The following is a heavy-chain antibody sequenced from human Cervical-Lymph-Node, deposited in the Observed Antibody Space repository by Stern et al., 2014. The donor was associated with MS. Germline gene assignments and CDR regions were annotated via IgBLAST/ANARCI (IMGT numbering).Heavy chain of an antibody. Sequence: VQLVESGAEVKKPGSSVKVSCKASGGTFSSYAISWVRQAPGKGLEWLGGIIPIFGTANYAQQFQGRVTITADESTSTAYMELSSLRSEDTAVYYCARGELKEGLVRGMDVWGQGTTVTVSS. V-gene: IGHV1-69*01. J-gene: IGHJ6*02. D-gene: IGHD1-26*01. CDR3: ARGELKEGLVRGMDV. CDR1: GGTFSSYA. CDR2: IIPIFGTA.